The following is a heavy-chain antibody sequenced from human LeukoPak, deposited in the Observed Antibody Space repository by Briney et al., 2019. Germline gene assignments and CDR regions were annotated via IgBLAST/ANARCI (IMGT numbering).Heavy chain of an antibody. V-gene: IGHV1-24*01. CDR2: FDPEEGET. Sequence: ASVKVSCKVSGYTLTELSMHWVRQAPGKGLEWMGGFDPEEGETIYAQKFQGRVTMTEDTSTDTAYMELSSLRSEDTAVYYCATFSSTSWGWFDSWGQGTLVTVSS. CDR1: GYTLTELS. J-gene: IGHJ5*01. CDR3: ATFSSTSWGWFDS. D-gene: IGHD2-2*01.